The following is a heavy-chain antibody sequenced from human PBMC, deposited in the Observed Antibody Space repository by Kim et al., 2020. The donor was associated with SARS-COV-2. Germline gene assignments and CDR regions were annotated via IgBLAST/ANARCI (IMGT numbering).Heavy chain of an antibody. Sequence: GGSLRLSCAASGFTFSSYMMSWVRQAPGKGLEWVASISGAGITTHYADALKGRFIVSRDKSTNTLYLKMNTLRAEDTAVYYCAKGGWLAYWGQGTLVTVSS. J-gene: IGHJ4*02. CDR3: AKGGWLAY. D-gene: IGHD2-15*01. CDR2: ISGAGITT. V-gene: IGHV3-23*01. CDR1: GFTFSSYM.